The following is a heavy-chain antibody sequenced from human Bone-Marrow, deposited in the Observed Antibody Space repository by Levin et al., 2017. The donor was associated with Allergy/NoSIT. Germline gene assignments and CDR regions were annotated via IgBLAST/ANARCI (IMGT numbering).Heavy chain of an antibody. CDR1: GYSFTGYY. D-gene: IGHD1-26*01. Sequence: ASVKVSCKASGYSFTGYYIHWVRQAPGQGLEWMGWIHPNSGGTYYAHNFQGRVTMTRDTSITTDYMELISLRSDDTAVYYCARGSGTYYYFDYWGQGTLVTVSS. CDR3: ARGSGTYYYFDY. J-gene: IGHJ4*02. V-gene: IGHV1-2*02. CDR2: IHPNSGGT.